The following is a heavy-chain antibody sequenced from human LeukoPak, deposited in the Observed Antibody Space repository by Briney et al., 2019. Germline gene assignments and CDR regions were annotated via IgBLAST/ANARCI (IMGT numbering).Heavy chain of an antibody. J-gene: IGHJ3*01. Sequence: SETLSLTCTVSGGSISSYYWSWIRQPAGKGLEWIGRIYTSGSTNYNPSLKSRVTISVDTSKNQFSLKLSSVTAADTAVYYCARQYCTSTSCLPEDAFWGQGTMVTVSS. CDR1: GGSISSYY. CDR2: IYTSGST. V-gene: IGHV4-4*07. CDR3: ARQYCTSTSCLPEDAF. D-gene: IGHD2-2*01.